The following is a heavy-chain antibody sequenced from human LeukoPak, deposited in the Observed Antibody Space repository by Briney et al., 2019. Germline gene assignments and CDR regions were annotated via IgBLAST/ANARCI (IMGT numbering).Heavy chain of an antibody. D-gene: IGHD6-13*01. CDR3: ARASSSWYYFDY. V-gene: IGHV3-21*01. Sequence: GGSLRLSCAASGFTFSSYSMNWVRQAPGKGLEWVSFISSSSSYIYYADSVKGRFTISKDNAKNSLYLQMNSLRAEDTAVYYCARASSSWYYFDYWGQGTLVTVSS. CDR1: GFTFSSYS. CDR2: ISSSSSYI. J-gene: IGHJ4*02.